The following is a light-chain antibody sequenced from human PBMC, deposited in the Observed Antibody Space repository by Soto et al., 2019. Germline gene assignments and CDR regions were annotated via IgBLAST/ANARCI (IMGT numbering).Light chain of an antibody. Sequence: QSVLTQPPSVCGAPGQRVTISRTGSSSNIGAGYDVHWYQQLPGTAPKLLIYGNSNRPSGVPDRFSGSKSGTSASLAITGLQAEDEADYDCQSYDSSLSGSVFGGGTKLTLL. CDR2: GNS. J-gene: IGLJ2*01. CDR3: QSYDSSLSGSV. V-gene: IGLV1-40*01. CDR1: SSNIGAGYD.